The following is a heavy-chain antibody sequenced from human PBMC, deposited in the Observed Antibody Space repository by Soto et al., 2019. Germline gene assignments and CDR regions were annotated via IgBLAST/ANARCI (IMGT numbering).Heavy chain of an antibody. D-gene: IGHD2-15*01. CDR3: TTDPPFEAAYCSSGSCYRSYGMDV. J-gene: IGHJ6*02. Sequence: EEQLVESGGDLVKPGGSLRLSCAASGFPFSDAWIRWVRQPPGKGLEWVGRIKSNTDGGATDYAAPVKGRFTISRDDSKNTLYLQMNSLTTADTAVYYCTTDPPFEAAYCSSGSCYRSYGMDVWGQGTTVTVSS. CDR2: IKSNTDGGAT. V-gene: IGHV3-15*01. CDR1: GFPFSDAW.